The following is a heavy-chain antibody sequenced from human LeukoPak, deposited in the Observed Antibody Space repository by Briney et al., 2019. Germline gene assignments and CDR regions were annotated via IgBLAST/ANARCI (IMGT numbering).Heavy chain of an antibody. D-gene: IGHD1-14*01. Sequence: ASVKVSCKASGYTFTSYYMHWVRQAPGQGLEWMGIINPSGGSTSYAQKFQGRVTMTRDTATSTVYMELSSLRSADTAVYYCARSSGRSPNRDYMDVWGKGTTVTISS. CDR3: ARSSGRSPNRDYMDV. V-gene: IGHV1-46*01. J-gene: IGHJ6*03. CDR1: GYTFTSYY. CDR2: INPSGGST.